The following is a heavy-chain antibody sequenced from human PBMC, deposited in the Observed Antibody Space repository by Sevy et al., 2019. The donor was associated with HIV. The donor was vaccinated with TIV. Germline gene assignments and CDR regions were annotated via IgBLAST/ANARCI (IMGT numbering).Heavy chain of an antibody. D-gene: IGHD3-3*01. CDR2: IKSKTDGGTT. Sequence: GGSLRLSCAASGFTFSNAWMSWVRQAPGKGLEWVGRIKSKTDGGTTDYAGPVKGRFTISRDDSKNTLYLQMNSRKTEDTAVYYCTTTEYDFWSGYYGYDYWGQGTLVTVSS. CDR3: TTTEYDFWSGYYGYDY. CDR1: GFTFSNAW. J-gene: IGHJ4*02. V-gene: IGHV3-15*01.